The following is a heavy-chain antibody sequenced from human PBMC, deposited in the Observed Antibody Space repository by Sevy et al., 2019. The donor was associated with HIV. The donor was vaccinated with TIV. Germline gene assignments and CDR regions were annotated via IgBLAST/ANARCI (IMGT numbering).Heavy chain of an antibody. CDR2: ISSSSYI. D-gene: IGHD2-2*01. Sequence: GGSLRLSCAASGFTFSSYSMNWVRQAPGKGLEWVSSISSSSYIYYADSVKGRFTISRDNAKNSLYLQMNSLRAEDTAVYYCARVRAGYCSSTSCYDYYYYGMDVWGQWTTVTVSS. V-gene: IGHV3-21*01. CDR1: GFTFSSYS. J-gene: IGHJ6*02. CDR3: ARVRAGYCSSTSCYDYYYYGMDV.